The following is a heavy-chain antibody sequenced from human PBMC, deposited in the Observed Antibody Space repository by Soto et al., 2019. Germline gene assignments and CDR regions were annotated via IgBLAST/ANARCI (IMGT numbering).Heavy chain of an antibody. D-gene: IGHD2-21*02. J-gene: IGHJ5*02. Sequence: EVQLVESGGGLIQPGGSLRLSCAASGFTISGNYITWVRQAPGKGVEWVSVIFSGDNTFYSDSVKGRFTISRDSSKNTVYLQMNRLRGDDTAVYFCATGLTLPVRPSFDTWGQGTLLTVSS. V-gene: IGHV3-53*01. CDR1: GFTISGNY. CDR2: IFSGDNT. CDR3: ATGLTLPVRPSFDT.